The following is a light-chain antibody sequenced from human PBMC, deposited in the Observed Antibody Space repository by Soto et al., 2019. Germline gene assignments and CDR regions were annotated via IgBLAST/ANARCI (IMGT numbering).Light chain of an antibody. CDR3: QVWDSSTERYV. V-gene: IGLV3-21*02. CDR2: DDT. CDR1: NIGNKN. Sequence: SYELTQPPSVSVAPGQAARISCGGINIGNKNVNWLQRKAGQAPVLVVYDDTDRPAGIPERFSGSNSGNTATLTITRVEAGDEADYYCQVWDSSTERYVFGGGTKVTVL. J-gene: IGLJ1*01.